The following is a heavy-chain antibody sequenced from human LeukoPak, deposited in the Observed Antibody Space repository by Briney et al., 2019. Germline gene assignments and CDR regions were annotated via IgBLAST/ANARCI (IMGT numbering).Heavy chain of an antibody. J-gene: IGHJ4*02. CDR1: GFTFSSYA. Sequence: GGSLRLSCAASGFTFSSYAMTWVRQAPGKGLEWISYISSGSVTIYYADSVKGRFTISRDNSKNTLYLQMNSLRAEDTAVYYCAKERGGYYDSRDFDYWGQGTLVTVSS. D-gene: IGHD3-22*01. CDR3: AKERGGYYDSRDFDY. CDR2: ISSGSVTI. V-gene: IGHV3-23*01.